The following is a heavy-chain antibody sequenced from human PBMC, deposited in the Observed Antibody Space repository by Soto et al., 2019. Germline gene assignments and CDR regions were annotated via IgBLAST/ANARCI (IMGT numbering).Heavy chain of an antibody. CDR2: INHSGST. CDR1: GGSFSGYY. CDR3: ARGLGVTIFGVVPRYYFDY. J-gene: IGHJ4*02. V-gene: IGHV4-34*01. D-gene: IGHD3-3*01. Sequence: QVQLQQWGAGLLKPSETLSLTCAVYGGSFSGYYWSWIRQPPGKGLEWIGEINHSGSTNYNPSLKSRATISGDTSKNQFSLKLSSVTAADTAVYYCARGLGVTIFGVVPRYYFDYWGQGTLVTVSS.